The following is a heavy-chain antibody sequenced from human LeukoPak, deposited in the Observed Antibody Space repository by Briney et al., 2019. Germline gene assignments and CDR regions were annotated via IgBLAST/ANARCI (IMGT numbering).Heavy chain of an antibody. Sequence: GGSLRLSCAASGFTFSDYYVSWIRQAPGKGLEWVSYISSSGSTIYYADSVKGRFTISRDNAKNSLYLQMNSLRAEDTAVYYCAREEIVVVPAAMNWFDPWGQGTLVTVSS. CDR2: ISSSGSTI. D-gene: IGHD2-2*01. CDR1: GFTFSDYY. V-gene: IGHV3-11*01. J-gene: IGHJ5*02. CDR3: AREEIVVVPAAMNWFDP.